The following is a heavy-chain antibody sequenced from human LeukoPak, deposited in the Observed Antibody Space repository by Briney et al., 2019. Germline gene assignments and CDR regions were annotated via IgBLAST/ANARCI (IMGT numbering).Heavy chain of an antibody. J-gene: IGHJ5*02. CDR3: ASSVYYDSSGYQS. D-gene: IGHD3-22*01. CDR2: IIPIFGTA. Sequence: ASVKVSCKASGGTFSSYAISWVRQAPGQGLEWMGGIIPIFGTANYAQKFQGRVTITTDESTSTAYMELSSPRSEDTAVYYCASSVYYDSSGYQSWGQGTLVTVSS. CDR1: GGTFSSYA. V-gene: IGHV1-69*05.